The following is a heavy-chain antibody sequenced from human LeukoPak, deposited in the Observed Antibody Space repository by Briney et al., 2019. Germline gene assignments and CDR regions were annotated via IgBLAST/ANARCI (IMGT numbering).Heavy chain of an antibody. V-gene: IGHV3-74*01. CDR3: ARQLAVYYYYMDV. CDR1: GFTFNRYW. CDR2: INPDGSTT. Sequence: GGSLRLSCAASGFTFNRYWIHWVRQAPGKGLEWVSRINPDGSTTTYADSVKGRFTLSRDNAKNSLYLQMNSLRAEDTAVYYCARQLAVYYYYMDVWGKGTTVTVSS. D-gene: IGHD1-1*01. J-gene: IGHJ6*03.